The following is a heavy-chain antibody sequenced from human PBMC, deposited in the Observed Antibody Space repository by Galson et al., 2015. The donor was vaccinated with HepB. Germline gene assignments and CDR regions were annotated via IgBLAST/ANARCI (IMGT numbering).Heavy chain of an antibody. Sequence: SLRLSCAASGFTFSGSAMHWVRQASGKGLEWVGRIRSKANSYATAYAAPVKGRFTISRDDSKNTAYLQMNSLKTEDTAVYYCTLQNYGGNPRATNPRLFDYWGQGTLVTVSS. V-gene: IGHV3-73*01. CDR3: TLQNYGGNPRATNPRLFDY. J-gene: IGHJ4*02. CDR1: GFTFSGSA. D-gene: IGHD4-23*01. CDR2: IRSKANSYAT.